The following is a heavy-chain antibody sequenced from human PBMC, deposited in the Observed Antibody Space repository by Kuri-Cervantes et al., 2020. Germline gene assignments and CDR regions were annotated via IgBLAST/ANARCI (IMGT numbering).Heavy chain of an antibody. V-gene: IGHV3-33*01. Sequence: GESLKISCAASGFTFSSYGMHWVRQAPGKGLEWVAVIWYDGSNKYYADSVKGRFTISRDNSKNTLYLQMNSLRAEDTAVYYCARGLPHYYGSGMGSMDVWGQGTTVTVSS. J-gene: IGHJ6*02. D-gene: IGHD3-10*01. CDR2: IWYDGSNK. CDR1: GFTFSSYG. CDR3: ARGLPHYYGSGMGSMDV.